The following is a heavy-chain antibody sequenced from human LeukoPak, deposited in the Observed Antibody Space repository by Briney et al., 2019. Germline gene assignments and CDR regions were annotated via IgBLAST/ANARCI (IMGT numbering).Heavy chain of an antibody. CDR2: IYFDGST. CDR1: GGSIYSGDYY. J-gene: IGHJ4*02. V-gene: IGHV4-30-4*01. D-gene: IGHD3-10*01. Sequence: SETLSLTCTVSGGSIYSGDYYWSWIRQPPGKGLEWIGYIYFDGSTYYNPSLKSRVSISMDTSKNQFSLKLSSVTAADTAVYFGAGAGDFDSWGQGTLVTVSS. CDR3: AGAGDFDS.